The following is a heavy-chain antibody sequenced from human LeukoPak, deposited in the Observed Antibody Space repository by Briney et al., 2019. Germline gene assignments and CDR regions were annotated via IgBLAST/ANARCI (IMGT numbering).Heavy chain of an antibody. J-gene: IGHJ6*02. Sequence: ASVKVSCKASGYTFTSYDINWVRQATGQGLEWMGWMNPNSGNTGYAQKFQGRVTMTRNTSISTAYMELSSLRSEDTAVYYCARGYDSSGYFYYYYYGMDVWGQRTTVTVSS. CDR3: ARGYDSSGYFYYYYYGMDV. V-gene: IGHV1-8*01. CDR1: GYTFTSYD. CDR2: MNPNSGNT. D-gene: IGHD3-22*01.